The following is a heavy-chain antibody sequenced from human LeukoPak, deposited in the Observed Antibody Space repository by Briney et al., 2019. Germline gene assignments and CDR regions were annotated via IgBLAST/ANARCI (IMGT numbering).Heavy chain of an antibody. CDR3: ASSRSSSGWSLIDY. D-gene: IGHD6-19*01. CDR1: GGSINSYY. J-gene: IGHJ4*02. Sequence: SETLSLTCTVSGGSINSYYWSWIRQPPGKGLEWVGYIYYSGSTNYKPSLKRRVTISVDTSKSQFSLKVSSVTAADTAVYYCASSRSSSGWSLIDYWGQGALVTVSS. CDR2: IYYSGST. V-gene: IGHV4-59*01.